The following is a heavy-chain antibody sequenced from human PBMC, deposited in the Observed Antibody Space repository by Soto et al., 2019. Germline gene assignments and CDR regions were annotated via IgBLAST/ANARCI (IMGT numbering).Heavy chain of an antibody. CDR3: ARHSTGDYGDFELDY. Sequence: RGESLKISCKGSGYSFTNYWIDWVRQMPGKGLEWMGITYPGDSDSRYSPAFQGQVTILVDKSINTAYLQWSSLKASDTAIYYRARHSTGDYGDFELDYWGQGTLVTVSS. J-gene: IGHJ4*02. D-gene: IGHD4-17*01. CDR1: GYSFTNYW. V-gene: IGHV5-51*01. CDR2: TYPGDSDS.